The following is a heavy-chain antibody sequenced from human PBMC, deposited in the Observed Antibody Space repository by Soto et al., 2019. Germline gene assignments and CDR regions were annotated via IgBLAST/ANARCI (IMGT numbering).Heavy chain of an antibody. D-gene: IGHD3-16*02. CDR1: GGTFSSNA. CDR3: ATHRMPRHMFGGVIASLYYYYGMDV. Sequence: QVQLVQSGAEVKKPGSSVKVSCKASGGTFSSNAISWVRQAPGQGLEWMGGIIPIFGTANYAQKFQGRVTITADESTSTAYMDLSSLRSEDTAVFYCATHRMPRHMFGGVIASLYYYYGMDVWGQGTTVTVSS. V-gene: IGHV1-69*01. CDR2: IIPIFGTA. J-gene: IGHJ6*02.